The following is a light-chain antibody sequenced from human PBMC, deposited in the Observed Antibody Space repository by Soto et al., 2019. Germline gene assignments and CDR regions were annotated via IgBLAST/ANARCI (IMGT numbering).Light chain of an antibody. Sequence: IQMTQSPSSLSSSVGDRVRITFRASQSISSYLNWYQQKPGKAPKLLIYAASSLQSGVPSRFSGSGSGTDFTLTIISLQPEDFATYYCQQSYSTPITFGQGTRLEIK. CDR3: QQSYSTPIT. J-gene: IGKJ5*01. CDR2: AAS. CDR1: QSISSY. V-gene: IGKV1-39*01.